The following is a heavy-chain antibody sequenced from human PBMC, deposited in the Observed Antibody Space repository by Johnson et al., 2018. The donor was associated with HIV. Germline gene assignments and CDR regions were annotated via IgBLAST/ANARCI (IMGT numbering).Heavy chain of an antibody. Sequence: VQLVESGGGLVQPGGSLRLSCAASGFTFSNNAMSWVRQAPGKGLEWVSGINWNGGSTGYADSVKGRFTISRDNSKNTLYLQMNSLRAEDTAVYYCARDGRDGYNYRWLWGAFDIWGQGTMVTVS. D-gene: IGHD5-24*01. CDR1: GFTFSNNA. J-gene: IGHJ3*02. V-gene: IGHV3-20*04. CDR2: INWNGGST. CDR3: ARDGRDGYNYRWLWGAFDI.